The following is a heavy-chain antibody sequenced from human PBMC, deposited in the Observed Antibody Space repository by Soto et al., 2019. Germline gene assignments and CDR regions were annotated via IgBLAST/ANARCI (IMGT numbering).Heavy chain of an antibody. D-gene: IGHD3-3*01. Sequence: PGGSLRLSXAASGFTFSSYAMSWVRQAPGKGLEWVSAISGSGGSTYYADSVKGRFTISRDNSKNTLYLQMNSLRAEDTAVYHCAKRFDHDYYYYGMDVWGQGTTVTVSS. CDR2: ISGSGGST. V-gene: IGHV3-23*01. CDR1: GFTFSSYA. CDR3: AKRFDHDYYYYGMDV. J-gene: IGHJ6*02.